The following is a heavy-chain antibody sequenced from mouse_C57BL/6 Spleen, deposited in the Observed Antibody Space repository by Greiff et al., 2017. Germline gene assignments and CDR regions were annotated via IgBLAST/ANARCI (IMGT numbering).Heavy chain of an antibody. CDR1: GYSITSGYY. V-gene: IGHV3-6*01. CDR2: IRYDGGN. CDR3: ARDGWFAY. J-gene: IGHJ3*01. Sequence: VQLQQSGPGLVKPSPSLSLTCSVTGYSITSGYYCNWIRQFPGNQLECMGFIRYDGGNNYNPSLKNRISFTRDTSKNQLFRRLNSETAEDTATYYCARDGWFAYWGQGTLVTVSA.